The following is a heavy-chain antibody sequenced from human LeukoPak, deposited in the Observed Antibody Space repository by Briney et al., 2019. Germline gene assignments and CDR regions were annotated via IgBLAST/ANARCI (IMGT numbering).Heavy chain of an antibody. D-gene: IGHD3-3*02. V-gene: IGHV3-11*04. Sequence: LSLTCTVSGGSISSGVYYWSWIRQPAGKGLEWVSYISSSSSTIQYADSVKGRFTISRDNAENSLYLQMNSLGVEDTAVYYCARAVISIFDNWGQGTLVTVSS. J-gene: IGHJ4*02. CDR3: ARAVISIFDN. CDR1: GGSISSGVYY. CDR2: ISSSSSTI.